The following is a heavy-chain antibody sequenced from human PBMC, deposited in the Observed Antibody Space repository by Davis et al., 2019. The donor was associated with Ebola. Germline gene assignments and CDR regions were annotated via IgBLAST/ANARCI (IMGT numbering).Heavy chain of an antibody. CDR3: AREYSGYNYFDY. Sequence: ASVKVSCKASGFTFTSYGITWVRQAPGQGLEWMGWLSPYNGNTNYAEKFRGRVTVTTDTSTSTAYMELRSLRSDDTAVYYCAREYSGYNYFDYWGQGTLVTVSS. D-gene: IGHD5-12*01. CDR2: LSPYNGNT. V-gene: IGHV1-18*01. CDR1: GFTFTSYG. J-gene: IGHJ4*02.